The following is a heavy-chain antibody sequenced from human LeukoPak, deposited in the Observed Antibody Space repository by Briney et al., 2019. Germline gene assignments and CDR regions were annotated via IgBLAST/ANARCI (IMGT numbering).Heavy chain of an antibody. V-gene: IGHV3-53*01. Sequence: GGSLRLSCEASGFSIRTYYMSWVRQVPGKGLEWVSVIYSGGTIRYADSVKGRFTISRDNFKDTLNLQMNSLRADDTAVYYCVRAVHHNFYSDSSGYYGDAFDVWGQGTVVTVSS. CDR1: GFSIRTYY. D-gene: IGHD3-22*01. J-gene: IGHJ3*01. CDR2: IYSGGTI. CDR3: VRAVHHNFYSDSSGYYGDAFDV.